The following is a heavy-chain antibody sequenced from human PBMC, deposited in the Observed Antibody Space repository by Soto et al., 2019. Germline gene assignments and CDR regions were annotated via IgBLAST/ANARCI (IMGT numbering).Heavy chain of an antibody. CDR1: GGSIIDYY. V-gene: IGHV4-59*01. CDR2: VSYSGST. J-gene: IGHJ4*02. CDR3: TTDLDGYNY. Sequence: SETLSLTCTVSGGSIIDYYWTWIRQPPGKGLEWIGYVSYSGSTNYNPSLKSRVSIPLETSKNQFSLKLSSVTAADTALYYCTTDLDGYNYWGQGTLVTVSS. D-gene: IGHD5-12*01.